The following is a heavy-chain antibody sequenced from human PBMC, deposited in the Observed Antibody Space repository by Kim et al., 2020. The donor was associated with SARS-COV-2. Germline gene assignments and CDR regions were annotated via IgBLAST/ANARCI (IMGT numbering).Heavy chain of an antibody. V-gene: IGHV3-23*01. CDR3: AKPPGLKQLDYY. CDR1: GFTFSNYA. J-gene: IGHJ4*02. Sequence: GGSLRLSCAVSGFTFSNYAMSWVRQAPGKGLEWVSAISGGGGSTYYADSVKGRFTISRDNSKNTLYLQMNSLRAEDTAVYYCAKPPGLKQLDYYWGQGTLVTVSS. CDR2: ISGGGGST. D-gene: IGHD6-6*01.